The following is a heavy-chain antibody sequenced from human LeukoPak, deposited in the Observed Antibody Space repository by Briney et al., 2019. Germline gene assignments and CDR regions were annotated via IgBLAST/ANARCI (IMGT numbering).Heavy chain of an antibody. CDR2: ISSSGSTI. J-gene: IGHJ4*02. CDR3: AKAPGYYDSRSYFDY. D-gene: IGHD3-22*01. Sequence: PGGSLRLSCAASGFTFSDYYMSWIRQAPGKGLEWVSYISSSGSTIYYADSVKGRFTISRDNSKNTLYLQMNSLRAEDTAVYYCAKAPGYYDSRSYFDYWGQGTLVTVSS. CDR1: GFTFSDYY. V-gene: IGHV3-11*01.